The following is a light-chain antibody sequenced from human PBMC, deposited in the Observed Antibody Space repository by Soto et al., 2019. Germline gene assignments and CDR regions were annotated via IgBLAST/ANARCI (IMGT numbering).Light chain of an antibody. Sequence: DIQLTQSPSSLSASVGDRLTITCRASQSVNNYLNWYQQQPGKAPRLLIFEASTFHSGVPSRFSASGFGTDFTLIFFILHPEDFATYFCQQTNTIVQTFGQGTKVDIK. CDR3: QQTNTIVQT. CDR2: EAS. J-gene: IGKJ1*01. V-gene: IGKV1-39*01. CDR1: QSVNNY.